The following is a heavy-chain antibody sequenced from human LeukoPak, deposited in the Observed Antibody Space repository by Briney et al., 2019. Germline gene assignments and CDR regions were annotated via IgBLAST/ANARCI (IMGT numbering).Heavy chain of an antibody. Sequence: GWSLRLSCAVSGITLSNYGMSWVRQAPGKGLEWVAGISDSGGRTNYADSVKGRFTISRDNPKNTLYLQMNSLRAEDTAVYFCAERGVVIRVILVGFHKEAYYFDSWGRGALVTVSS. CDR2: ISDSGGRT. CDR3: AERGVVIRVILVGFHKEAYYFDS. D-gene: IGHD3-22*01. J-gene: IGHJ4*02. CDR1: GITLSNYG. V-gene: IGHV3-23*01.